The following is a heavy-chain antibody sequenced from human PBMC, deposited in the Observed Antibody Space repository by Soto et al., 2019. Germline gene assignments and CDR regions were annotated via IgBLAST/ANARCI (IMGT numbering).Heavy chain of an antibody. CDR1: GGSITNYY. D-gene: IGHD3-10*01. J-gene: IGHJ4*02. Sequence: SETLSLTCTVSGGSITNYYLSWIRQPPGKGLEWSGYIYYSGSTYYNPSLKSRVTISVDTSKNQFSLKLSSVTAADTAVYYCARDLVWFGELFHPDWGQGTLVTVSS. CDR2: IYYSGST. V-gene: IGHV4-59*12. CDR3: ARDLVWFGELFHPD.